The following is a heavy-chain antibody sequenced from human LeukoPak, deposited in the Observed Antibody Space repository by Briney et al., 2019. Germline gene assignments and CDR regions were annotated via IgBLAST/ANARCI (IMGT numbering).Heavy chain of an antibody. CDR3: ARAKKRSGRSRNFYLDV. V-gene: IGHV4-38-2*01. CDR2: IYHSGST. J-gene: IGHJ6*03. D-gene: IGHD1-26*01. CDR1: GYSFRSGYH. Sequence: SETLSLTCAVSGYSFRSGYHWGWIRQPPGKGLEWIGSIYHSGSTYYNPSLKSRVTISVDTSKNQFSLKLSSVTAADTAVYYCARAKKRSGRSRNFYLDVWGKGTTVTVSS.